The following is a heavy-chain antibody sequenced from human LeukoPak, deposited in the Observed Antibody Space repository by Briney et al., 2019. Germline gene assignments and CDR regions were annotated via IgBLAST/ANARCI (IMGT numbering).Heavy chain of an antibody. V-gene: IGHV3-9*01. Sequence: GGSLRLSCAASGFTFDDYAMHWVRQAPGKGLEWVSGISWNSGSIGYADSVKGRFTISRDNAKNSLYLQMNSLRAEDTALYYCAKDHSSGWYDYFDYWGQGTLVTVSS. CDR1: GFTFDDYA. CDR2: ISWNSGSI. D-gene: IGHD6-19*01. CDR3: AKDHSSGWYDYFDY. J-gene: IGHJ4*02.